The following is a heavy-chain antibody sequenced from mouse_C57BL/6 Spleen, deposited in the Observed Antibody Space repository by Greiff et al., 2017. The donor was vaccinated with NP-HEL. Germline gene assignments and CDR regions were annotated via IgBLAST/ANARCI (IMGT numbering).Heavy chain of an antibody. V-gene: IGHV5-6*01. J-gene: IGHJ2*01. CDR1: GFTFSSYG. Sequence: EVKLQESGGDLVKPGGSLKLSCAASGFTFSSYGMSWVRQTPDKRLEWVATISSGGRYTYYPDSVKGRFTISRDNAKNTLYLQMSSLKSEDTAMYYCARHGAAQAPFDYWGQGTTLTVSS. CDR3: ARHGAAQAPFDY. CDR2: ISSGGRYT. D-gene: IGHD3-2*02.